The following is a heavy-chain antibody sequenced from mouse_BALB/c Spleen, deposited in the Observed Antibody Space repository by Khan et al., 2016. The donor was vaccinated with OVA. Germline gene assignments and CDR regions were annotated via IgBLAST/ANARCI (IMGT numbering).Heavy chain of an antibody. CDR3: ARECAAWLPY. CDR2: IYPGSDNT. CDR1: GYTFTDYY. V-gene: IGHV1-77*01. J-gene: IGHJ3*01. Sequence: QVQLKQSGAELARPGASVTLSCKASGYTFTDYYINWMRQRTGQGLEWIGEIYPGSDNTYYNEKFKGKATLTADKSSSTAYMQLSRLTSEDSAVYFCARECAAWLPYWGQGTLVTVSA.